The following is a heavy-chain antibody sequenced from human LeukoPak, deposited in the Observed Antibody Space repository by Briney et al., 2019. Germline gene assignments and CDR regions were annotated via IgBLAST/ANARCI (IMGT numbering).Heavy chain of an antibody. CDR2: ISWNSGSI. Sequence: PGGSLRLSCAASGFTFDEYAMHWVRQAPGKGLEWVSGISWNSGSIGYADSVKGRFTISRDNAKNSLYLQMNSLRVDDTALYYCAKSLGGDYGSWSYYVVFDSWGQGTLVTVSS. J-gene: IGHJ4*02. D-gene: IGHD3-10*01. V-gene: IGHV3-9*01. CDR1: GFTFDEYA. CDR3: AKSLGGDYGSWSYYVVFDS.